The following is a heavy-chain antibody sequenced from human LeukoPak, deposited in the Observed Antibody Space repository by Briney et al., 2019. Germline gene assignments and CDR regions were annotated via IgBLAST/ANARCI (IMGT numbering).Heavy chain of an antibody. V-gene: IGHV3-33*01. J-gene: IGHJ4*02. Sequence: GGSLRLSCAASGFTFSSYGMHWVRQAPGKGLEWVALIWYDGTNKYYADSVKGRFTISRDNSKDTSYLQMNSLRTEDTAVYYCARDISMVQDYWGQGTLVTVSS. CDR3: ARDISMVQDY. CDR2: IWYDGTNK. CDR1: GFTFSSYG. D-gene: IGHD3-10*01.